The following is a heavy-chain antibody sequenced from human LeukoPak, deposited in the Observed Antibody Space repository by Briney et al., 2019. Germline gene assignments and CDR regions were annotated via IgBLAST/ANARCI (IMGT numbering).Heavy chain of an antibody. CDR3: AREYFGVVSMVDY. Sequence: GGSLRLSCAASGFTFSSYSMNWVRQAPGKGLEWVSSISSSSSYIYYADSVKGRFTISRDNAKNSLYLQMNSLRAEDTAVYHCAREYFGVVSMVDYWGQGTLVTVSS. D-gene: IGHD3-3*01. CDR1: GFTFSSYS. V-gene: IGHV3-21*01. J-gene: IGHJ4*02. CDR2: ISSSSSYI.